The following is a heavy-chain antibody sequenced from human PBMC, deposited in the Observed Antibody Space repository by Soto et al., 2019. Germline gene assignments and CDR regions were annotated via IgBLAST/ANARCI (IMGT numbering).Heavy chain of an antibody. CDR2: IWYDGSNK. CDR1: GFTFSSYG. J-gene: IGHJ6*02. CDR3: ASSYIGSGYYFDYYYYGMDV. D-gene: IGHD3-22*01. Sequence: GGSLRLSCAASGFTFSSYGMHWVRQAPGKGLEWVAVIWYDGSNKYYADSVKGRFTISRDNSKNTLYLQMNSLRAEDTAVYYCASSYIGSGYYFDYYYYGMDVWGQGTTVTVSS. V-gene: IGHV3-33*01.